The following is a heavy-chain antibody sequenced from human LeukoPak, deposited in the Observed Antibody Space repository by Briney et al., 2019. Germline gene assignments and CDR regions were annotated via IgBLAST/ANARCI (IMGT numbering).Heavy chain of an antibody. V-gene: IGHV4-4*07. CDR1: GGSISSYY. CDR2: IYTSGST. Sequence: SETLSLTCTVSGGSISSYYWSWIRQPAGKGLEWIGRIYTSGSTNYNPSLKSRVTISVDTSKNQFSLKLSSVTAADTAVYYCARLLGYSYAPRSMAFDIWGQGTMVTVSS. D-gene: IGHD5-18*01. J-gene: IGHJ3*02. CDR3: ARLLGYSYAPRSMAFDI.